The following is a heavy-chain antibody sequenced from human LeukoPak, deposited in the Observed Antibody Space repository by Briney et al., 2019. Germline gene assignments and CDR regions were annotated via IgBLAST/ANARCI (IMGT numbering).Heavy chain of an antibody. CDR1: GYTFTSYG. V-gene: IGHV1-18*04. CDR2: ISAYNGNR. J-gene: IGHJ4*02. Sequence: ASVKVSCKASGYTFTSYGISWVRQAPGQGLEWMGWISAYNGNRNYAQKLQGRVTMTTDTSTSTAYMELRSLRSDDTAVYYCARVGYDILTGYWVYFDYWGQGTLVTVSS. CDR3: ARVGYDILTGYWVYFDY. D-gene: IGHD3-9*01.